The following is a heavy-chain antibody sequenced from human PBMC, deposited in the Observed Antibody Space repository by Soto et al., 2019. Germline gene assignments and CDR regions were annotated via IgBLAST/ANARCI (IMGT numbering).Heavy chain of an antibody. Sequence: QVYLVQSGAEVRRPGASVKVSCTAFGYILTGYSLHWVRQAPGQGLAWMGWIDPNSGATNSAERFHCRVSMTRDTSISAAYLELSSLRTDDTALYDCARDYGSSTNMELRFSMDVWGQGTTISVSS. J-gene: IGHJ6*02. CDR1: GYILTGYS. D-gene: IGHD3-10*01. V-gene: IGHV1-2*02. CDR2: IDPNSGAT. CDR3: ARDYGSSTNMELRFSMDV.